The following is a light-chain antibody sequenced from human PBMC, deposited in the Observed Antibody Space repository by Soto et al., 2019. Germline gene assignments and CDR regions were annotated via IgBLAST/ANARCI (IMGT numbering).Light chain of an antibody. J-gene: IGLJ3*02. Sequence: QSALTQPASVSGSPGQSITLSCIGTGSDVGSYNYVSWYQQRPGKAPKLMIYEVNNRPSGVSDRFSGSKSGNTASLTISGLQAEDEADYYCNSYRTNYTWLFGGGTKVTVL. V-gene: IGLV2-14*01. CDR2: EVN. CDR1: GSDVGSYNY. CDR3: NSYRTNYTWL.